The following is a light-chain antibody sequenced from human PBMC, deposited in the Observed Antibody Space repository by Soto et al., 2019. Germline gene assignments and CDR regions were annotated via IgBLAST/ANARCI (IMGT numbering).Light chain of an antibody. Sequence: DIRMTQSPSSLSASVGDSVTITCRASQSISIYLNWYQQKPGKAPKLLISGASTLQSGVPSRFSGGVSGTDFTLTISSLQPEDFAYYYCQQSYRTVITFGQGTRLEIK. J-gene: IGKJ5*01. V-gene: IGKV1-39*01. CDR3: QQSYRTVIT. CDR1: QSISIY. CDR2: GAS.